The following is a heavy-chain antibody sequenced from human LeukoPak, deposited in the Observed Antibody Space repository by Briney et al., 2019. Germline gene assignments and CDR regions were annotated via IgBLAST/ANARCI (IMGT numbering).Heavy chain of an antibody. CDR1: GFTFTTSA. V-gene: IGHV1-58*01. J-gene: IGHJ5*02. Sequence: SVNVSCKASGFTFTTSAVQWVRQARGQRLEWIGWIVVGSGYTNYAQNFQNRVTITRDMSTNTVDMELTGLRSEDTAIYYCAADDLLFVHWGQGTLVTVSS. D-gene: IGHD3-3*01. CDR3: AADDLLFVH. CDR2: IVVGSGYT.